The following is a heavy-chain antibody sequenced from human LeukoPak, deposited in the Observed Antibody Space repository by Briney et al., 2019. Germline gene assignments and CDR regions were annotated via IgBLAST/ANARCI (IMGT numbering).Heavy chain of an antibody. V-gene: IGHV3-30-3*01. D-gene: IGHD3-9*01. CDR2: ISYDGSNK. CDR1: GFTFSSHA. CDR3: ARDRYDILTGYPKVYGMDV. J-gene: IGHJ6*02. Sequence: GGSLRLSCAPSGFTFSSHAMHWVRQAPGKGLEWVAVISYDGSNKNYADSVKGRFTISRDNSKNTLYLQMNSLRAEDTAVYYCARDRYDILTGYPKVYGMDVWGQGTTVTVSS.